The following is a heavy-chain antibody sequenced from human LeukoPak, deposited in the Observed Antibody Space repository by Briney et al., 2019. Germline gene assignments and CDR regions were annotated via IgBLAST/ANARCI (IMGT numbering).Heavy chain of an antibody. V-gene: IGHV3-11*01. Sequence: GGSLRLSCAASGFTFSDYYMSWIRQAPGKGLEWVSYISSSGSTIYYADSVKGRFTISRDNAKNSLYLQMNSLRPEDTALYYCTKDSLAMVTTSDYWGQGTLVTVSS. CDR1: GFTFSDYY. CDR3: TKDSLAMVTTSDY. CDR2: ISSSGSTI. D-gene: IGHD5-18*01. J-gene: IGHJ4*02.